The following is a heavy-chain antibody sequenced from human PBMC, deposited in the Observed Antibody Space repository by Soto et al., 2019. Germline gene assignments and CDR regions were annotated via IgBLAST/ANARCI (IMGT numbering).Heavy chain of an antibody. V-gene: IGHV1-3*01. CDR3: ARARGSSGRAYNWLDP. Sequence: ASVKVSCNASGYTFTSYSMHWVRQAPGQRLEWMGWINAGNGNTKYSQKFQGRVTITRDTSASTAYMELSSLRSEDTAVYYCARARGSSGRAYNWLDPWGQGTLVTVSS. CDR1: GYTFTSYS. CDR2: INAGNGNT. J-gene: IGHJ5*02. D-gene: IGHD6-6*01.